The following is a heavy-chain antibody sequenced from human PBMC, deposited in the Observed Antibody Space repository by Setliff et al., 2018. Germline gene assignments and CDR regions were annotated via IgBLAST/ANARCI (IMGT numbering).Heavy chain of an antibody. V-gene: IGHV1-18*01. CDR1: GYNFAESI. CDR3: LRLVRYCTTIACHRTLGEEV. D-gene: IGHD2-8*01. J-gene: IGHJ4*02. Sequence: ASVKVSCKASGYNFAESIVSWVRQAPGQGLEWMGWISAYNGHTYSAQKFQAGVTLTTDTSTNMAYMELRGLRSDDTAIYYCLRLVRYCTTIACHRTLGEEVWGQGTLVTVSS. CDR2: ISAYNGHT.